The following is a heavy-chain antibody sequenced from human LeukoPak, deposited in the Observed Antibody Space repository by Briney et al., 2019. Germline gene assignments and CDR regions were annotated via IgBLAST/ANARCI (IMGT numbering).Heavy chain of an antibody. J-gene: IGHJ5*02. CDR2: IYHSGST. V-gene: IGHV4-39*07. Sequence: PSQTLSLTCTVSGGSISSSGYYWGWIRQPPGKGLEWIGSIYHSGSTYYNPSLKSRVTISVDTSKNQFSLKLSSVTAADTAVYYCARGPNYYGSGSYSWGQGTLVTVSS. CDR1: GGSISSSGYY. CDR3: ARGPNYYGSGSYS. D-gene: IGHD3-10*01.